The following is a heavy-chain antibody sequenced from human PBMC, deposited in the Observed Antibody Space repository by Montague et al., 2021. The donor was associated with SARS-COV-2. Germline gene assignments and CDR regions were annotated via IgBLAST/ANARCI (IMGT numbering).Heavy chain of an antibody. CDR3: VRVTHPRSAWPYYMDV. CDR1: GDPVKTNLYY. V-gene: IGHV4-39*01. CDR2: INNRGNT. Sequence: SETLSLTCTVSGDPVKTNLYYWGWIRQPPGKGLEWIGSINNRGNTYNNPSLRSRVSISVGTSKNQFSLNVRSVTAADTGLFYCVRVTHPRSAWPYYMDVWGKGTTVTV. J-gene: IGHJ6*03. D-gene: IGHD4-11*01.